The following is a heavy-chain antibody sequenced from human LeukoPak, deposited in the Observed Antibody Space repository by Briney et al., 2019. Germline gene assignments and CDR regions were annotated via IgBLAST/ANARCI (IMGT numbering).Heavy chain of an antibody. CDR3: ASPEGSPPLIP. J-gene: IGHJ5*02. V-gene: IGHV3-30-3*01. D-gene: IGHD1-14*01. CDR2: ISYDGSNK. Sequence: GGSLRLSCAASGFTFSSYAMHWVRQAPGKGLEWVAVISYDGSNKYYADSVKGRFTISRDNSKNTLYLQMNSLRAEDTAVYYCASPEGSPPLIPWGQGTLVTVSS. CDR1: GFTFSSYA.